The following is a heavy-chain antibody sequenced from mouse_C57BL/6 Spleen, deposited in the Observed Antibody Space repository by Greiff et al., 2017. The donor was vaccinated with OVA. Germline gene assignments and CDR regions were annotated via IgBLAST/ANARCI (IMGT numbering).Heavy chain of an antibody. D-gene: IGHD1-2*01. J-gene: IGHJ3*01. Sequence: EVQLQESGAELVKPGASVKLSCTASGFNIKDYYMHWVKQRTEQGLEWIGRIDPEDGETKYAPKFKGKATITADTYSNTAYLQLSSLTSEDTAVYYCARSLDDGPWVAYWGQGTLVTVSA. CDR2: IDPEDGET. V-gene: IGHV14-2*01. CDR3: ARSLDDGPWVAY. CDR1: GFNIKDYY.